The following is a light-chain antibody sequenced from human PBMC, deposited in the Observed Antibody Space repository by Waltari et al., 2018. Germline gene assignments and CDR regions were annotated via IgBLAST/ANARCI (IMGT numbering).Light chain of an antibody. CDR2: WAS. V-gene: IGKV4-1*01. J-gene: IGKJ4*01. CDR1: QSVLLSFDYKNY. Sequence: DIVMTQSPDSLTVSLGERATIHFKSSQSVLLSFDYKNYLAWYQQLPGQPPKLLIYWASTRESGVPDRFSGSGSGTDFTLTISSLQAEDVAVYYCQQYYSFPLTFGGGTKVEIK. CDR3: QQYYSFPLT.